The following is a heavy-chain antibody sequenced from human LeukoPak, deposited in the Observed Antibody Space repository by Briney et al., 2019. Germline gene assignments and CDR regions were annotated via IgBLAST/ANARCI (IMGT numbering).Heavy chain of an antibody. V-gene: IGHV1-3*01. CDR3: ARDHKGGSSDFDY. D-gene: IGHD6-6*01. Sequence: ASVKVSCKASGYTFTSYAMHWERQAPGQRLEWMGWINAGNGNTKYSQKFQGRVTITRDTSASTAYMELSSLRSEDTAVYYCARDHKGGSSDFDYWGQGTLVTVSS. CDR1: GYTFTSYA. J-gene: IGHJ4*02. CDR2: INAGNGNT.